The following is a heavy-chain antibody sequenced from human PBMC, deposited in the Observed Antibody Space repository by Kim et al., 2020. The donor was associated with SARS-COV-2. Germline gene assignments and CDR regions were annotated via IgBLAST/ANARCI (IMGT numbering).Heavy chain of an antibody. V-gene: IGHV4-31*03. Sequence: SETLSLTCTVSGGSISSGGYYWSWIRQHPGKGLEWIGYIYYSGSTYYNPSLKSRVTISVDTSKNQFSLKLSSVTAADTAVYYCARDGYSSSAPYYYYMDVWGKGTTVTVSS. CDR2: IYYSGST. CDR1: GGSISSGGYY. D-gene: IGHD6-13*01. J-gene: IGHJ6*03. CDR3: ARDGYSSSAPYYYYMDV.